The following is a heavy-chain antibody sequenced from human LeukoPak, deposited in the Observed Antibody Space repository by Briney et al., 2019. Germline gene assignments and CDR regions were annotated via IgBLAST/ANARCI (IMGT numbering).Heavy chain of an antibody. CDR1: GFTFSDYG. D-gene: IGHD6-19*01. CDR3: TKGDSGWHFGY. CDR2: IRYDGVNK. J-gene: IGHJ4*02. V-gene: IGHV3-30*02. Sequence: PGGSLRLSCAASGFTFSDYGMHWVRQAPGKGLEWVTFIRYDGVNKFYADSVKGRFTVSRDNSKNTLYLQINSLRPEDTALYYCTKGDSGWHFGYWGQGTLVTVSS.